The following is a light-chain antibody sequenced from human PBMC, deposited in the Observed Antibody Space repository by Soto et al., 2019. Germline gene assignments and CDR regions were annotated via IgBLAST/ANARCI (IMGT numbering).Light chain of an antibody. CDR3: QSYDNSLSGPV. CDR2: GDT. Sequence: QSVPTQPPSVSGAPGQRVTISCTGSSSNIGAGYDAHWYQQLPGKVPKLLIYGDTNRPSGVPDRFSGSKSGTSASLAITGLQPEDEADYYCQSYDNSLSGPVFGPGTKLTVL. J-gene: IGLJ1*01. CDR1: SSNIGAGYD. V-gene: IGLV1-40*01.